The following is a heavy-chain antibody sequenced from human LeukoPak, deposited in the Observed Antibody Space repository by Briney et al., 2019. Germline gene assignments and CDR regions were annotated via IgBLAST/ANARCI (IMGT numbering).Heavy chain of an antibody. CDR2: ISGSGGST. CDR1: GFTFSSYA. CDR3: AKLWFGELEPDWGS. D-gene: IGHD3-10*01. V-gene: IGHV3-23*01. J-gene: IGHJ4*02. Sequence: PGGSLRLSCAASGFTFSSYAMSWVRQAPGKGLEWVSAISGSGGSTYYADSVKGRFTISRDNSKNTLCLQMNSLRAEDTAVYYCAKLWFGELEPDWGSWGQGTLVTVSS.